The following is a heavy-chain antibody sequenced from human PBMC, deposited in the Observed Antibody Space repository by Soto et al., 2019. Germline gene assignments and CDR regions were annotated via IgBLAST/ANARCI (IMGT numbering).Heavy chain of an antibody. Sequence: SETLSLTCTVSGGSISSGDYHWSWIRQHPGKGLEWIGYIYYSGTTYYNPSLKSRVTISVDTSKNQFSLKLSSVTAADTAVYYCAREVIVVVPDARYMDVWGKGTTVTVSS. CDR1: GGSISSGDYH. CDR2: IYYSGTT. V-gene: IGHV4-31*03. D-gene: IGHD2-2*01. J-gene: IGHJ6*03. CDR3: AREVIVVVPDARYMDV.